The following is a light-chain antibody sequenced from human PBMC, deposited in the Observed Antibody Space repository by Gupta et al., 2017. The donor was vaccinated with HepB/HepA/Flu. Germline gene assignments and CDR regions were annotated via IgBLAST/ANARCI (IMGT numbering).Light chain of an antibody. Sequence: DIQMTQSPSSLSASVGDRITITCRASQSIMHCLNWYQQKPGKAPKALIYSEYSLQSGVPSRFSGSGSGTDFTLTISRLQPEDFATYYCQQSCTTPLTFGGGTKVEIK. V-gene: IGKV1-39*01. CDR2: SEY. CDR3: QQSCTTPLT. J-gene: IGKJ4*01. CDR1: QSIMHC.